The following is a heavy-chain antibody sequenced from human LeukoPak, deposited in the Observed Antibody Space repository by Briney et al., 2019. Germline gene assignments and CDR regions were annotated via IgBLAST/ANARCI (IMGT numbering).Heavy chain of an antibody. CDR2: VSNDGSNQ. CDR1: GFTFTYYA. Sequence: GRSLRLTCAASGFTFTYYAMHWVRQAPGKGLEWVSVVSNDGSNQDYTDSVKGRFIISRDDSKSTVYLQMNSLRVDDTAMYYCARGPDPVVRGPRRAFDLWGQGTMVTVSS. D-gene: IGHD3-10*01. CDR3: ARGPDPVVRGPRRAFDL. J-gene: IGHJ3*01. V-gene: IGHV3-30-3*01.